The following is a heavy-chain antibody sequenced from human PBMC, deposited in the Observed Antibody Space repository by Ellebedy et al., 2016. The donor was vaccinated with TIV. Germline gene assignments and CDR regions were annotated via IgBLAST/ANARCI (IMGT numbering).Heavy chain of an antibody. CDR3: ATFPPRYIDGLDV. Sequence: SETLSLTXTVSGGSISYYYWSWIRQPPGKGLEWIGYIYYSGSTNYNPSLKSRVTISVDTSKNQFSLKLRAVTAADTAVYYCATFPPRYIDGLDVWGQGTTVTVSS. CDR2: IYYSGST. V-gene: IGHV4-59*13. CDR1: GGSISYYY. J-gene: IGHJ6*02. D-gene: IGHD1-14*01.